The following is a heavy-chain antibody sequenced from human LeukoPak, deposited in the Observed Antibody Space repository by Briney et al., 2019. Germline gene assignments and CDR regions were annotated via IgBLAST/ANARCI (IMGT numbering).Heavy chain of an antibody. J-gene: IGHJ6*03. Sequence: ASVKVSCKASGYTFTSYGISWVRQAPGQGLEWMGWISAYNGNTNSAQKPQGRVTMTTDTSTSTAYMELRSLRSDDTAVYYCARVLVNDFWSGYYPGYYYYYMDVWSKGTTVAVSS. CDR2: ISAYNGNT. CDR3: ARVLVNDFWSGYYPGYYYYYMDV. D-gene: IGHD3-3*01. V-gene: IGHV1-18*01. CDR1: GYTFTSYG.